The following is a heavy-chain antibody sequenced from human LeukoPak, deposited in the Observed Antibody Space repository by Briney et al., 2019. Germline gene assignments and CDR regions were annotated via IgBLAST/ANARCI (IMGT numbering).Heavy chain of an antibody. Sequence: SETLSLTCAVSGGSISSYYWSWIRQPPGKGLEWVGYIYYSGSTNYNPSLKSRVTISVDTSKNQFSLKLSSVTAADTAVCYCARRSSGFDYWGQGTLVTVSS. CDR2: IYYSGST. J-gene: IGHJ4*02. CDR1: GGSISSYY. CDR3: ARRSSGFDY. V-gene: IGHV4-59*08. D-gene: IGHD3-10*01.